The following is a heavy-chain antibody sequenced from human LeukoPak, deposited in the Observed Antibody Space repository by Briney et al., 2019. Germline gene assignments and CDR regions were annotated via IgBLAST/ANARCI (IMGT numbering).Heavy chain of an antibody. Sequence: GESLKISCKGSGYSFTSYWIGWVRQMPGKGLEWMGIIYPGDSDTRYSPSFQGQATISADKSISTAYLQWSSLKASDTAMYYCARTMYSSSWKYYMDVWGKGTTVTVSS. CDR3: ARTMYSSSWKYYMDV. J-gene: IGHJ6*03. D-gene: IGHD6-13*01. V-gene: IGHV5-51*01. CDR1: GYSFTSYW. CDR2: IYPGDSDT.